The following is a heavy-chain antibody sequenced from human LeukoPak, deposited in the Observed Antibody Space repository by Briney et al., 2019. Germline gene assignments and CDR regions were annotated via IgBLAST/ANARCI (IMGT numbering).Heavy chain of an antibody. V-gene: IGHV4-61*02. Sequence: SQTLSLTCTVSGGSISSDGYSWNWIRQPAGKGLEWIGRFYSSGSTNYNPSLKSRVTISVDTSKNQFSLKLSSVTAADTAVYYCARGSGLGNIDYWGQGTLVTVSS. J-gene: IGHJ4*02. CDR2: FYSSGST. CDR1: GGSISSDGYS. CDR3: ARGSGLGNIDY. D-gene: IGHD3/OR15-3a*01.